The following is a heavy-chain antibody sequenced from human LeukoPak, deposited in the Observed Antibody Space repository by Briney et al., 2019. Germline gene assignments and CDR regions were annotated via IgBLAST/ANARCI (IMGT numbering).Heavy chain of an antibody. J-gene: IGHJ4*02. Sequence: GGSLRLSCAASGFTFNTYDMNWVRQAPGKGLEWVSSISGSGGTTYSADSVKGRFTISRDNTKNTLYLQMNSLRADDTAVYYCAKASRGSTVCYTLDYWGQGTLVTVSS. V-gene: IGHV3-23*01. CDR3: AKASRGSTVCYTLDY. D-gene: IGHD2-2*02. CDR2: ISGSGGTT. CDR1: GFTFNTYD.